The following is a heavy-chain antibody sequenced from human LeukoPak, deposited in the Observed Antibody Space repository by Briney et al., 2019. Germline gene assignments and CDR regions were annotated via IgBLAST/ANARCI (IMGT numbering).Heavy chain of an antibody. CDR1: GGTFSSYA. CDR2: IIPILGIA. CDR3: AREDTMIARYMDV. Sequence: SVKVSCTASGGTFSSYAISWVRQAPGQGLEWMGRIIPILGIANYAQKFQGRVTITADKSTSTAYMELSSLRSEDTAVYYCAREDTMIARYMDVWGQGTTATVSS. V-gene: IGHV1-69*04. J-gene: IGHJ6*02. D-gene: IGHD3-22*01.